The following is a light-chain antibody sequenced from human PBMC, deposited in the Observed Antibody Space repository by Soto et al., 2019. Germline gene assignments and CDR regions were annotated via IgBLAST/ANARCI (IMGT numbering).Light chain of an antibody. V-gene: IGKV3-15*01. J-gene: IGKJ1*01. CDR1: QSVSNN. CDR2: GAS. Sequence: EMVLTQSPGTLSLSPGERATLPCRASQSVSNNYLAWHQQKPGQAPRLLIYGASTRATGSPDRFSASGSATEFTLTISSLQSEDFAVYYCQQYNDWPRTFGQGTKVDIK. CDR3: QQYNDWPRT.